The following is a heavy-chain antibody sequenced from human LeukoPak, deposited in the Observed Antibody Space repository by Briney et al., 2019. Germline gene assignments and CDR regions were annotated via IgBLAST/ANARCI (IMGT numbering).Heavy chain of an antibody. Sequence: GGSLRLSCAASGFTFSSYAMSWVRQAPGKGLEWVSAISGSGGSTYYADSVKGRFTISRDNSKNTLYLQMNSLRAEDTAVYHCANYGDYEGYWFDPWGQGTLVTVSS. D-gene: IGHD4-17*01. CDR1: GFTFSSYA. V-gene: IGHV3-23*01. J-gene: IGHJ5*02. CDR3: ANYGDYEGYWFDP. CDR2: ISGSGGST.